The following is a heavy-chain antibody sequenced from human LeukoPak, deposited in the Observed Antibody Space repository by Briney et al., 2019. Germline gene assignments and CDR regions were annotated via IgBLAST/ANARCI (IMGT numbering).Heavy chain of an antibody. CDR1: RFTLSNYW. J-gene: IGHJ4*02. CDR3: ARGLYSWPSLYFDY. CDR2: IKQDGSEQ. D-gene: IGHD2-8*01. Sequence: GGSLRLSCAASRFTLSNYWMSWVRQTPGKRLEWVANIKQDGSEQYYVDFVKGRFTISRDNAKNSLYLQMNSLRVEDTAVYYCARGLYSWPSLYFDYWGQGTLATVSS. V-gene: IGHV3-7*01.